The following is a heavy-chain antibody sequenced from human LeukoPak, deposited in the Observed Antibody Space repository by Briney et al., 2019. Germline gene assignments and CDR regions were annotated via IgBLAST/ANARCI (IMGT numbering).Heavy chain of an antibody. CDR2: TFYNGDT. Sequence: SETLSLTCTVSTDSISNYYWSWIRQPPGKGLEWIWYTFYNGDTNYNPSLKSRVTISVDTSKNHFSLRLYSVTAADTAVYYCARLVICGNYYGLDVWGQGTPVTVSS. CDR1: TDSISNYY. CDR3: ARLVICGNYYGLDV. J-gene: IGHJ6*02. D-gene: IGHD3-22*01. V-gene: IGHV4-59*08.